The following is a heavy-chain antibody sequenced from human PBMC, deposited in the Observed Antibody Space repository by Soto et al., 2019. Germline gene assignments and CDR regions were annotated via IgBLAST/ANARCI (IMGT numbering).Heavy chain of an antibody. J-gene: IGHJ6*02. CDR3: ARDLHLGGYGSGRLYYYYGMDV. CDR2: IWYDGSNK. D-gene: IGHD3-10*01. Sequence: GGSLRLSCAASGFTFSSYGMHWVRQAPGKGLEWVAVIWYDGSNKYYADSVKGRFTISRDNSKNTLYLQMNSLRAEDTAVYYCARDLHLGGYGSGRLYYYYGMDVWGQGTTVTVSS. V-gene: IGHV3-33*01. CDR1: GFTFSSYG.